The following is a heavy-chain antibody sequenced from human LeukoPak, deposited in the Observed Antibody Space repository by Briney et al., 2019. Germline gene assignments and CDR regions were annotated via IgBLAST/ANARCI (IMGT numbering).Heavy chain of an antibody. CDR2: INPNSGHT. J-gene: IGHJ4*02. Sequence: VASVKVSCKASGYTFTSYDINWVRQATGQGLEWMGWINPNSGHTGYAQKFQGRVTITRHTSISTAYMELSSLRSEDTAVYYCSRAVAGPRDYWGQGTLVTVSS. CDR1: GYTFTSYD. CDR3: SRAVAGPRDY. D-gene: IGHD6-19*01. V-gene: IGHV1-8*03.